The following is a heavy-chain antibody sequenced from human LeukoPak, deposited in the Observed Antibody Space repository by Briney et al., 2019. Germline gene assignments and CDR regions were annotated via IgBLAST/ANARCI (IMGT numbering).Heavy chain of an antibody. D-gene: IGHD4-17*01. CDR2: INSSGSTI. Sequence: GGSLRLSCAASGFSSRTYDMNWVRQAPGKGLECIADINSSGSTINYADSVKGRFTISRDNARNSLFLQMNGLRAEDTAVYYCAKSLGGDYYYYGMDVWGQGTTVTVSS. CDR1: GFSSRTYD. V-gene: IGHV3-48*03. CDR3: AKSLGGDYYYYGMDV. J-gene: IGHJ6*02.